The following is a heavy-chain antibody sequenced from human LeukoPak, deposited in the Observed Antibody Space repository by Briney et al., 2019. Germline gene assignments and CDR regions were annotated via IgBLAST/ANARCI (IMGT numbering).Heavy chain of an antibody. D-gene: IGHD1-26*01. CDR3: AREDDSGDITNDWFHL. J-gene: IGHJ5*02. CDR1: GGSISSSNW. V-gene: IGHV4-4*02. CDR2: IYHSGST. Sequence: PSGTLSLTCAVSGGSISSSNWWSWVRQPPGKGLEWIGEIYHSGSTNYNPSLKSRVTISVDKSKNQFSLQLSSVTPEDTAVYYCAREDDSGDITNDWFHLWGQGTLVTVSS.